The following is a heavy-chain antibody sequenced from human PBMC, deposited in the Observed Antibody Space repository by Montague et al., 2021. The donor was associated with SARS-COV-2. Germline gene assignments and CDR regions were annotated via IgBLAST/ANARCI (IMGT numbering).Heavy chain of an antibody. CDR2: IYYSGST. D-gene: IGHD3-9*01. CDR3: ARLVDILSCYYNWFDP. J-gene: IGHJ5*02. CDR1: GGSISSSSYY. V-gene: IGHV4-39*01. Sequence: SETLSLTCTVSGGSISSSSYYWGWIRQPPGKGLEWIGSIYYSGSTYYNPSLKSRVTISVDTSKNQFSLKLSSVTAADTAVYYCARLVDILSCYYNWFDPWGQGTLVTVSS.